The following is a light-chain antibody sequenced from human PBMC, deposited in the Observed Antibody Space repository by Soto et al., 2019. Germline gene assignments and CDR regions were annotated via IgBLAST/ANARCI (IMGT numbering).Light chain of an antibody. J-gene: IGLJ1*01. CDR3: ATWDDSLNGYV. V-gene: IGLV1-44*01. CDR1: SPNVGTNT. CDR2: GNN. Sequence: SLLTHPRSASATPGQGASIFCSGRSPNVGTNTVHWYQHLPGTAPKLLIYGNNQRPSGVPDRFSGSSSGTSASLAISGLRSEDESDYYCATWDDSLNGYVFGTGTKVTVL.